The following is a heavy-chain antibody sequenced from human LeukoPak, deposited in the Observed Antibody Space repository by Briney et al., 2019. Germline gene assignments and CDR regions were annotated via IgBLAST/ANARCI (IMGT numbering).Heavy chain of an antibody. J-gene: IGHJ4*02. CDR1: GYTFTGYY. CDR3: ARDYYDILTGYYWSGTKPYYFDY. D-gene: IGHD3-9*01. V-gene: IGHV1-2*02. CDR2: INPNSGGT. Sequence: ASVKVSCKASGYTFTGYYMHWVRQAPGQGLEWMGWINPNSGGTNYAQKFQGRVTMTRDTSTSTVYMELSSLRSEDTAVYYCARDYYDILTGYYWSGTKPYYFDYWGQGTLVTVSS.